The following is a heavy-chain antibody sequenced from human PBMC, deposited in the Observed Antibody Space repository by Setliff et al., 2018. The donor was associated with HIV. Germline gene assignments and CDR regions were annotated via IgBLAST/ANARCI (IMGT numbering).Heavy chain of an antibody. V-gene: IGHV4-61*09. CDR1: GGSISSGGYY. CDR2: IYTSGST. J-gene: IGHJ6*03. CDR3: ARDRGGAAAGGYYYMDV. D-gene: IGHD6-13*01. Sequence: PSETLSLTCNVPGGSISSGGYYWSWIRQPAGKGLEWIGHIYTSGSTNYNPSLKSRVTISIDTSKNQFSLKLSSVTAADTAVYYCARDRGGAAAGGYYYMDVWGKGTTVTVSS.